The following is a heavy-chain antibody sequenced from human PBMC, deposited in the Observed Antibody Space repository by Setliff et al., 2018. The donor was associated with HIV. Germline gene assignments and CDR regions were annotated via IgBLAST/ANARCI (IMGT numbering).Heavy chain of an antibody. Sequence: SLKISCAASGFTFSSYTMHWVRQAPGEGLEWVAVIPYDGGLKFVTDSVKGRFTIFRDNSENTLYLQMNSLTSEDTAVYYCARDPEVGGPDYFDYWGQGTLVTVSS. CDR2: IPYDGGLK. CDR3: ARDPEVGGPDYFDY. J-gene: IGHJ4*02. D-gene: IGHD1-26*01. CDR1: GFTFSSYT. V-gene: IGHV3-30*04.